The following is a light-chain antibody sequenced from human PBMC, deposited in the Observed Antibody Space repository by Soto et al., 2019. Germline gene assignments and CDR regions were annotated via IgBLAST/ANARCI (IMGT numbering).Light chain of an antibody. CDR3: QQYDNWLT. CDR1: QSVSSN. Sequence: EIVMTQSPATLSVSPGERATLSCRANQSVSSNLAWYQQKPGQAPRLLISGASTRATGIPDRFSGSGSGTEFTLTISSLQSEDFAVYYCQQYDNWLTFGRGTKVDIK. CDR2: GAS. J-gene: IGKJ4*01. V-gene: IGKV3-15*01.